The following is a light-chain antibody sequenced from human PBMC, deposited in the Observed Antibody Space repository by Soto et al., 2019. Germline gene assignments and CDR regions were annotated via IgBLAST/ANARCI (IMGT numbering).Light chain of an antibody. CDR2: GTS. CDR1: QSVKSSY. Sequence: EIVLTQCPGTLSLSPGERATLPCRASQSVKSSYLAWYQHKPGQAPRLLIYGTSSRATGIPDRFSGSGSGTDFTLTISRLEPEDFAVYYCQHFGDGPLIFCQGTRLEIK. J-gene: IGKJ5*01. CDR3: QHFGDGPLI. V-gene: IGKV3-20*01.